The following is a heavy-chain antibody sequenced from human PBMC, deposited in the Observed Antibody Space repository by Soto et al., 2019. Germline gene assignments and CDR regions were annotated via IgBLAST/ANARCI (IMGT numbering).Heavy chain of an antibody. Sequence: ASVKVSCKASGYTFTSYAMHWVRQAPGQRLEWMGWINAGNGNTKYSQKFQGRFTISRDDSKNTLYLQMNSLKTEDTAVYYCTTDPYYDILTGYYNNNWFDPWGQGTLVTVSS. CDR2: INAGNGNT. J-gene: IGHJ5*02. D-gene: IGHD3-9*01. CDR1: GYTFTSYA. V-gene: IGHV1-3*01. CDR3: TTDPYYDILTGYYNNNWFDP.